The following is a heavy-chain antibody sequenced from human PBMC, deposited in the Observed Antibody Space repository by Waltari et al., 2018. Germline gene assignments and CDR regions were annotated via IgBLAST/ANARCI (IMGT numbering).Heavy chain of an antibody. CDR3: ARRGGYYSRLAWFDP. V-gene: IGHV4-39*01. CDR2: IYYSGST. CDR1: GGSISSSSYY. D-gene: IGHD3-10*01. J-gene: IGHJ5*02. Sequence: QLQLQESGPGLVKPSETLSLTCTVSGGSISSSSYYWGWLRQPPGKGLEWIGSIYYSGSTYYNPSLKSRVTISVDTSKNQFSLKLSSVTAADTAVYYCARRGGYYSRLAWFDPWGQGTLVTVSS.